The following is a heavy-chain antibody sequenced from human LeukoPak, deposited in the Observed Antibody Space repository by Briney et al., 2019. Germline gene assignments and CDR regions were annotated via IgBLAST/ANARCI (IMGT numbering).Heavy chain of an antibody. D-gene: IGHD6-13*01. Sequence: GGSLRLSCAASDFSFITYAMSWVRQAPGKGLEWVSTISGGGDATYYADSVKGRFTISRDNAKNSLYLQMNSLRAEDTAVYYCARDFLAAAGATAGYMDVWGKGTTVTVSS. J-gene: IGHJ6*03. V-gene: IGHV3-23*01. CDR2: ISGGGDAT. CDR1: DFSFITYA. CDR3: ARDFLAAAGATAGYMDV.